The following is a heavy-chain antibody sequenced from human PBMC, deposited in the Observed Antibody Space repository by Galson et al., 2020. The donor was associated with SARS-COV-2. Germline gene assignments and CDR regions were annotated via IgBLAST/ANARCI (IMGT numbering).Heavy chain of an antibody. CDR3: ARDLGTLTPARPPGPLRRAAPPRGHNSNALDI. Sequence: TGGSLRLSCAASGFTFSRYAINWVRQAPGKGLEWVSYISSSGSTVYYADSVKGRFTISRDNAKNSLSLQMNSLRDEDTAVYYCARDLGTLTPARPPGPLRRAAPPRGHNSNALDIWGQGTLVTVSS. V-gene: IGHV3-48*02. CDR1: GFTFSRYA. CDR2: ISSSGSTV. D-gene: IGHD1-1*01. J-gene: IGHJ3*02.